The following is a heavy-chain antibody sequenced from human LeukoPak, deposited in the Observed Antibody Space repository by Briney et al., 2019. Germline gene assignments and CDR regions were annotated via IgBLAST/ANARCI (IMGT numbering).Heavy chain of an antibody. V-gene: IGHV1-8*01. D-gene: IGHD4-17*01. CDR2: MNPNSGNT. Sequence: GASVKASCKASGYTFASYDINWVRQATGQGLEWMGWMNPNSGNTGYAQKFQGRVTMTRNTSISTAYMELSSLRSEDTAVYYCARVEDRTDYYYYMDVWGKGTTVTISS. CDR1: GYTFASYD. J-gene: IGHJ6*03. CDR3: ARVEDRTDYYYYMDV.